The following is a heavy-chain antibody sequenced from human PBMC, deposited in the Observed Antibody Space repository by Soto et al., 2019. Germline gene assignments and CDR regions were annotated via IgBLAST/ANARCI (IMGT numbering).Heavy chain of an antibody. CDR1: GDSVTTNHW. D-gene: IGHD2-15*01. Sequence: SETLSLTCAVSGDSVTTNHWWSWVRQAPGKGLEWIGEAYHNGLTNYNPSLKSRVTMSVDTSKNQFSLKLTSVTAADTAIYYCARDAAVPGESDRFDYWGQGTMVTVSS. CDR3: ARDAAVPGESDRFDY. CDR2: AYHNGLT. J-gene: IGHJ4*02. V-gene: IGHV4-4*02.